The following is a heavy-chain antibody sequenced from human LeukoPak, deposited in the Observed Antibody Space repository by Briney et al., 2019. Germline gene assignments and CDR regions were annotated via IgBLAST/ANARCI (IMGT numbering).Heavy chain of an antibody. V-gene: IGHV3-11*01. CDR1: GFTFSDYF. Sequence: GGSLRLSWAASGFTFSDYFMSWIRQAPVKGLEWVSYVSSSGSTIYYADSVKGRFTISRDNAKNSLYVQMNSLRAEDTAVYYCARVGYYGMDVWGQGTTVTVPS. CDR2: VSSSGSTI. J-gene: IGHJ6*02. CDR3: ARVGYYGMDV.